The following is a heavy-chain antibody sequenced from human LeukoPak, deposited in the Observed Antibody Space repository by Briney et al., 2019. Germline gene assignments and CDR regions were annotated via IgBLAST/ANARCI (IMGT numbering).Heavy chain of an antibody. D-gene: IGHD4-17*01. Sequence: GGSLRLSCAASGFTFSSYDMSWVRQAPGKGAEGVSGISGSGDWTDYAHSVKCRFTISRDNSKNTLYLPMNRLRVDHTAVYYCAKAGDYGDYRDYFDYWGRGTLVTVSS. CDR2: ISGSGDWT. CDR3: AKAGDYGDYRDYFDY. V-gene: IGHV3-23*01. CDR1: GFTFSSYD. J-gene: IGHJ4*02.